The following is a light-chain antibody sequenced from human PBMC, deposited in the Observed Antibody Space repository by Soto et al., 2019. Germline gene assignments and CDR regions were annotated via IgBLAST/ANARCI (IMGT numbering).Light chain of an antibody. CDR2: DAS. J-gene: IGKJ3*01. CDR3: QQRTNWPPS. CDR1: QSVSRY. V-gene: IGKV3-11*01. Sequence: EIVLTQSPATLSLSPGERATLSCRASQSVSRYLAWYQRKPGQAPRLLIYDASNRATGIPARFSASGSGTDFPLTISSLEPEDFAVYYCQQRTNWPPSFGPGTRVDIK.